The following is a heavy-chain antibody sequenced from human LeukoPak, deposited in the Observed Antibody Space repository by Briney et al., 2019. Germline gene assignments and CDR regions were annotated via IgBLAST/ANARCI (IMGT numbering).Heavy chain of an antibody. Sequence: SETLSLTCTVSGGSISTYYWSWIRQPPGKGLEWIGYIYYSGSTNYNPSLKSRLTISVDTSKNQFSLKLSSVTAADTAVYYCARTRDNWFDPWGQGTLVTVSS. CDR1: GGSISTYY. V-gene: IGHV4-59*08. CDR3: ARTRDNWFDP. CDR2: IYYSGST. J-gene: IGHJ5*02.